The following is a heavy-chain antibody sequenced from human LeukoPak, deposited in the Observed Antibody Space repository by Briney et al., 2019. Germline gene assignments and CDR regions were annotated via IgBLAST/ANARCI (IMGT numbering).Heavy chain of an antibody. CDR3: TRHLDTYYYDSSLD. Sequence: GGSLRLSCAASGFTFSGSAMHWVRQASGKGLEWVGRIRSKADSYATAYAASVKGRFTISRDDSKNTAYLQMNSLETEDTAVYYCTRHLDTYYYDSSLDWGQGTLVTVSS. CDR2: IRSKADSYAT. CDR1: GFTFSGSA. V-gene: IGHV3-73*01. D-gene: IGHD3-22*01. J-gene: IGHJ4*02.